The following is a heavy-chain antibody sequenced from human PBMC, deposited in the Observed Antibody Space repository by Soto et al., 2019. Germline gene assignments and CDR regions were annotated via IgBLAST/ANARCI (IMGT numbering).Heavy chain of an antibody. Sequence: SETLSLTCTVSGGSISSSSYYWGWIRQPPGKGLEWIGSIYYSGSTYYNPSLKSRVTISVDTSKNQFSLKLSSVTAADTAVYYCARPMTTDYYYMDVWGKGTTVTVSS. CDR3: ARPMTTDYYYMDV. CDR1: GGSISSSSYY. CDR2: IYYSGST. V-gene: IGHV4-39*01. D-gene: IGHD4-4*01. J-gene: IGHJ6*03.